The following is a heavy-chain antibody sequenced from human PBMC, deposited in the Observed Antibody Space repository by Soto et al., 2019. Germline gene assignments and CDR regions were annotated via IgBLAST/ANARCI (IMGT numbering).Heavy chain of an antibody. V-gene: IGHV1-18*04. CDR3: ARSPIFYDILTGYSSRPRDYYGMDV. CDR2: ISAYNGNT. Sequence: SVKVSCKASGYTFTSYGISWVRQAPGQGLEWMGWISAYNGNTNYAQKLQGRVTMTTDTSTSTAYMELRSLRSDDTAVYYCARSPIFYDILTGYSSRPRDYYGMDVWGQGTTVTVFS. J-gene: IGHJ6*02. D-gene: IGHD3-9*01. CDR1: GYTFTSYG.